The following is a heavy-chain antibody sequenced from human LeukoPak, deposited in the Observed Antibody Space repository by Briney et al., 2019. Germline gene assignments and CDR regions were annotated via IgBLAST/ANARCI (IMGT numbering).Heavy chain of an antibody. Sequence: GRSLRLSCAASGFTFSSYAMHWVRQAPGKGLEWVAVISYDGSNKYYADSVKGRFTISRDNSKNTLYLQMNSLRAEDTAVYYCARDYRSYYYYYGMDVWGQGTTVTVSS. CDR2: ISYDGSNK. V-gene: IGHV3-30*04. J-gene: IGHJ6*02. D-gene: IGHD1-14*01. CDR1: GFTFSSYA. CDR3: ARDYRSYYYYYGMDV.